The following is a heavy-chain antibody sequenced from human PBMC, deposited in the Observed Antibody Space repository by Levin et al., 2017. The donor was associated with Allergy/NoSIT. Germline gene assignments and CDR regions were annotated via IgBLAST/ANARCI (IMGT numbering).Heavy chain of an antibody. CDR2: ISSSSSSI. CDR1: GFTFSSYS. CDR3: VRVGVLVGLYYYYHYYMDV. Sequence: GGSLRLSCAASGFTFSSYSMNWVRQAPGKGLEWVSSISSSSSSIYYADSLKGRFTISRDNAKNSLYLQMNSLRAEDTAVYYCVRVGVLVGLYYYYHYYMDVWGKGTTVTVSS. D-gene: IGHD2-8*02. J-gene: IGHJ6*03. V-gene: IGHV3-21*01.